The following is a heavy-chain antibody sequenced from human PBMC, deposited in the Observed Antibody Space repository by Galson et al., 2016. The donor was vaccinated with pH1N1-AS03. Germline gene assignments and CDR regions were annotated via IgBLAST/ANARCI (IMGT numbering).Heavy chain of an antibody. D-gene: IGHD1-1*01. Sequence: SLRLSCAASGFTFRNYAMSWVRQAPGKGLEWVSAISGDGSVTHYADSVKGRFTISRDNSKSTLYLQMSSMRAEYTAVYYCANGRGNWYGPYNWFDPWGQGTLVTVSS. CDR3: ANGRGNWYGPYNWFDP. CDR1: GFTFRNYA. J-gene: IGHJ5*02. V-gene: IGHV3-23*01. CDR2: ISGDGSVT.